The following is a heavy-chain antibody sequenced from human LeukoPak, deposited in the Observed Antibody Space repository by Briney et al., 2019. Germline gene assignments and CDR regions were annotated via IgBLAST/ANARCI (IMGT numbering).Heavy chain of an antibody. Sequence: GGSLRLSCAASGFTVSSNYMSWVRQAPGKGLEWVSVIYSGGSTYYADSVKGRFTTSRDNSKNMLYLQMNSLRAEDTAVYYCARVAISGSHQAFSDYYGMDVWGQGTTVTVSS. V-gene: IGHV3-53*01. CDR2: IYSGGST. J-gene: IGHJ6*02. CDR3: ARVAISGSHQAFSDYYGMDV. D-gene: IGHD1-26*01. CDR1: GFTVSSNY.